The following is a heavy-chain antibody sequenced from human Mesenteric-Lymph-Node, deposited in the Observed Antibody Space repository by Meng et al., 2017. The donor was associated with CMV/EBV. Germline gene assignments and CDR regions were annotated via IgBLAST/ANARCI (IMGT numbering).Heavy chain of an antibody. D-gene: IGHD6-19*01. CDR2: IYGGGTTT. V-gene: IGHV3-23*03. J-gene: IGHJ4*02. Sequence: GESLKISCAASGFSFPNYSMSWVRQAPGKGLEWVSVIYGGGTTTYYADSVKGRFTISSDNSKNTLYLQMNSLRADDTAVYYCAKLGPVAGELDYWGQGTLVTVSS. CDR1: GFSFPNYS. CDR3: AKLGPVAGELDY.